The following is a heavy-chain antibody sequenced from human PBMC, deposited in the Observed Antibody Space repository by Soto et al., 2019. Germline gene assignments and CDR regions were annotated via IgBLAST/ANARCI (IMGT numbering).Heavy chain of an antibody. Sequence: QVQVVQSGAEVKKPGASVKVSCKASGVTFSNYAISWVRQAPGHGLEWVGGISPLTETPDYAQTVQGRLTSTADEITSAAYMALSSLRSDDTAVYYCATGTRNSWTCYLWGQAPLVTVSS. V-gene: IGHV1-69*01. CDR1: GVTFSNYA. CDR2: ISPLTETP. CDR3: ATGTRNSWTCYL. D-gene: IGHD6-13*01. J-gene: IGHJ4*02.